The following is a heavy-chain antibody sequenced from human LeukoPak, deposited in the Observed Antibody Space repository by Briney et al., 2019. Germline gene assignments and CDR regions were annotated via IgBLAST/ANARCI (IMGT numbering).Heavy chain of an antibody. CDR2: ISGGGGST. CDR3: AKKAQYNGNYPLDY. J-gene: IGHJ4*02. Sequence: GGSLRLSCAASGFTFTSYSMNWVRQAPGKGLEWVSTISGGGGSTYYADSVKGRFTISRDNSKNTLYLQMNSLRAEDTALYFCAKKAQYNGNYPLDYWGQGTLVTVSS. CDR1: GFTFTSYS. D-gene: IGHD1-26*01. V-gene: IGHV3-23*01.